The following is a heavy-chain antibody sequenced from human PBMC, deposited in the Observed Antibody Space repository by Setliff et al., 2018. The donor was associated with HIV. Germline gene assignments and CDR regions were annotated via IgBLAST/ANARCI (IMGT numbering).Heavy chain of an antibody. CDR3: ARLYYYGSGNYNDAFDI. CDR1: GFTFSGYR. J-gene: IGHJ3*02. Sequence: PGGSLRLSCAAAGFTFSGYRMNWVRQAPGKGLEWVSYISSSSSTIYYADSVKGRFTISRDNSKNTLYLQMNSLRAEDTAVYYCARLYYYGSGNYNDAFDIWGQGTMVTVSS. D-gene: IGHD3-10*01. V-gene: IGHV3-48*01. CDR2: ISSSSSTI.